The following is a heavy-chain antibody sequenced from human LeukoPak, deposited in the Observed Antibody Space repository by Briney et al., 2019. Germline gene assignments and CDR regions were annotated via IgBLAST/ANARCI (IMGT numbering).Heavy chain of an antibody. V-gene: IGHV4-61*02. D-gene: IGHD3-10*01. CDR1: GGSISSGSYY. CDR3: ARAGLWSRHFDC. CDR2: IYTSGST. Sequence: PSETLSLTCTVSGGSISSGSYYWSWIRQPAGKGLEWIGRIYTSGSTNYNPSLKSRVTISVDTSKNQFSLKLSSVTAADTAVYYCARAGLWSRHFDCWGQGTLVTVSS. J-gene: IGHJ4*02.